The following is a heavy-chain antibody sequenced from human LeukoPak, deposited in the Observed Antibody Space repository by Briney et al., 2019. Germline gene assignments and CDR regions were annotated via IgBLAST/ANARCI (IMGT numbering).Heavy chain of an antibody. CDR3: ARANKDYGSGSYPWFDP. CDR2: IYYSGST. CDR1: GGSISSGGYY. J-gene: IGHJ5*02. V-gene: IGHV4-31*03. Sequence: SQTLSLTCTVSGGSISSGGYYWSWIRQHPGKGLEWIGYIYYSGSTYYNPSLKSRVTISVEASKNQFSLKLSSVTAADTAVYYCARANKDYGSGSYPWFDPWGQGTLVTVSS. D-gene: IGHD3-10*01.